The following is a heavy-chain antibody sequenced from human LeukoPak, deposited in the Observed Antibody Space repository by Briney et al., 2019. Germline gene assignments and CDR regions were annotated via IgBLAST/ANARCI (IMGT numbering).Heavy chain of an antibody. CDR2: MNPNSGNT. J-gene: IGHJ6*02. CDR3: ARRYYGSGSYFRYYGMDV. CDR1: GYTFTSYD. V-gene: IGHV1-8*01. Sequence: ASVKVSCKASGYTFTSYDINWVRQATGQGLEWMGWMNPNSGNTGYAQKFQGRVTMTRNTSISTAYMELSSLRSGDTAVYYCARRYYGSGSYFRYYGMDVWGQGTTVTVSS. D-gene: IGHD3-10*01.